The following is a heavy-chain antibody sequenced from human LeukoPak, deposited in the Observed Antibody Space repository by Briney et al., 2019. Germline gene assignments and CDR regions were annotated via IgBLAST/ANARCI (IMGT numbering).Heavy chain of an antibody. V-gene: IGHV3-9*01. Sequence: GGSLRLSCAASGFTFDDYAMHWVRQAPGKGLEWVSGISWNSGSIGYAGSVKGRFTISRDNAKNSLYLQMNSLRAEDTALYYCAKAIRRLRQWLVRDYFDYWGQGTLVTVSS. J-gene: IGHJ4*02. CDR2: ISWNSGSI. CDR1: GFTFDDYA. CDR3: AKAIRRLRQWLVRDYFDY. D-gene: IGHD6-19*01.